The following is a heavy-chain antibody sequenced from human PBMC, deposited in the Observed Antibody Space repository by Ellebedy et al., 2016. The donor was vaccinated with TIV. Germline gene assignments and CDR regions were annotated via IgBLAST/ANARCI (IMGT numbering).Heavy chain of an antibody. CDR3: VSPLRGGYNEGIFHY. J-gene: IGHJ1*01. D-gene: IGHD5-24*01. V-gene: IGHV5-51*01. CDR2: IYPDDSDT. CDR1: GYRFTNYW. Sequence: GESLKISCKVSGYRFTNYWIGWVRQLPGKGLEWMGIIYPDDSDTRYSPSFQGQVTISADKSISTAYLQWSSLKASDTAMYYCVSPLRGGYNEGIFHYWGQGTLVTVSS.